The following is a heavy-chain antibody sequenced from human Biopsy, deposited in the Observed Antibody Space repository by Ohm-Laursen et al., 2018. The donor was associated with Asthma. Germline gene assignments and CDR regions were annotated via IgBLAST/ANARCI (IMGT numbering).Heavy chain of an antibody. Sequence: SLRLSCATSGFTFSNAWMSWVRQAPGKGLEWVGRIKSKTDGGTTDYAAPVKGRFTISRDDSKNTLYLQMNSLKTEDTAVYYCTTRPRAANQLDPWGQGTLVTVSS. J-gene: IGHJ5*02. D-gene: IGHD2-15*01. V-gene: IGHV3-15*01. CDR3: TTRPRAANQLDP. CDR2: IKSKTDGGTT. CDR1: GFTFSNAW.